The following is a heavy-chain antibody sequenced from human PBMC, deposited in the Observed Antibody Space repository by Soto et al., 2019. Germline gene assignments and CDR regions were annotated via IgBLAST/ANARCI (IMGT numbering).Heavy chain of an antibody. CDR1: GYTFTNSG. D-gene: IGHD3-22*01. J-gene: IGHJ6*02. CDR2: IGAYNGHT. CDR3: AREDYYDSSGYLPVRYYFGMDV. V-gene: IGHV1-18*01. Sequence: RALVKVSCKASGYTFTNSGISWVRQAPGQGLEWMGWIGAYNGHTKYAQKLQGRVTTTTDTSTSTAYMELRSLKSDDTAVYYCAREDYYDSSGYLPVRYYFGMDVWGQGTTVTVSS.